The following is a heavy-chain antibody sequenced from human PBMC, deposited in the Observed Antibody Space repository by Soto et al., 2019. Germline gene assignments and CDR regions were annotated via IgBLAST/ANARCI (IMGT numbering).Heavy chain of an antibody. Sequence: GGSLILSCAPSGFIFDDYGMSLVRKAPWKGLEWVSGINWNGGSAGSAYSVKGRLTISRDNAKNSIYLQMNSLRSEDTAFYYCARGYYGSGSYFSFDCWGQGTLVTVSS. CDR2: INWNGGSA. CDR1: GFIFDDYG. V-gene: IGHV3-20*04. J-gene: IGHJ4*02. CDR3: ARGYYGSGSYFSFDC. D-gene: IGHD3-10*01.